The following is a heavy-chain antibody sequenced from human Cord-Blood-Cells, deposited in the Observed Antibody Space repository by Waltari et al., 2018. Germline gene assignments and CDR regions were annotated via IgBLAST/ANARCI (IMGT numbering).Heavy chain of an antibody. D-gene: IGHD3-16*01. CDR1: GGSISSGGYY. Sequence: QVQLQESGPGLVKPSQTLSLTCTVSGGSISSGGYYWRWIRQHPGKGLEWSGDSYDSGSTDYNPSLKSRVTISVDTSKNQCSLKLGAVTAADTAVYYWARDQGGLRNDAVDIWGQGTMVTVSS. V-gene: IGHV4-31*03. J-gene: IGHJ3*02. CDR3: ARDQGGLRNDAVDI. CDR2: SYDSGST.